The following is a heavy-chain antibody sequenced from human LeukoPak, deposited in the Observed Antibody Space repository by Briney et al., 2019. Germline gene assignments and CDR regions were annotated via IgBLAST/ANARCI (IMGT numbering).Heavy chain of an antibody. CDR2: INHSGST. J-gene: IGHJ4*02. CDR3: ARRGFGELHLDY. D-gene: IGHD3-10*01. CDR1: GGSFSGYY. V-gene: IGHV4-34*01. Sequence: SETLSLTCAVYGGSFSGYYWSWIRQPPGKGLEWIGEINHSGSTNYNPSLKSRVTISVDTSKNQFSLKLSSVTAADTAVYYCARRGFGELHLDYWGQGTLVTVSS.